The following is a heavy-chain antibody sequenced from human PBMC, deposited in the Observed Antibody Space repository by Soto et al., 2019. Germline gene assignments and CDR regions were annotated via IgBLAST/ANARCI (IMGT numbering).Heavy chain of an antibody. D-gene: IGHD2-15*01. Sequence: EVHLLESGGGLVQRGGSLRLSCEASGFPFSTYAMTWVRQVPGKGLEWVSTTSNGGNTEFAESVRGQFTVFRDNSKNTIYLQMSSLRAEDSAIYFCARDFRPGLIVPTKSGFDPWGQGTPVTVSS. CDR1: GFPFSTYA. CDR3: ARDFRPGLIVPTKSGFDP. V-gene: IGHV3-23*01. CDR2: TSNGGNT. J-gene: IGHJ5*02.